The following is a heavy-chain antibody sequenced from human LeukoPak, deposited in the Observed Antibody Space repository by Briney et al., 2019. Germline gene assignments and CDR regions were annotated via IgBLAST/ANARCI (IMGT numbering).Heavy chain of an antibody. CDR1: GFTFSNDW. CDR3: AGRWSFDY. Sequence: GGSLRLSCAVSGFTFSNDWMHWVRQGPEKGLVWISRISSDGTTTDYADSVKGRFTISRDNAKNTLYLQMDSLRAEDTAVYYCAGRWSFDYWGQGALVTVSS. D-gene: IGHD2-15*01. V-gene: IGHV3-74*01. CDR2: ISSDGTTT. J-gene: IGHJ4*02.